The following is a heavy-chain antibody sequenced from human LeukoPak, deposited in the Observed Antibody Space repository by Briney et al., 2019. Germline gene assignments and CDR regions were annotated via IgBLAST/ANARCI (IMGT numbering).Heavy chain of an antibody. CDR1: GFTFSNAW. CDR3: TVDRLFFQF. V-gene: IGHV3-15*01. CDR2: VKSETDGGTI. D-gene: IGHD3-3*01. J-gene: IGHJ4*02. Sequence: GGSLRLSCVGSGFTFSNAWVSWVRLTPEKGLEWLGRVKSETDGGTIDHAAPVKGRFNISRDNSSNTVFLQMSSLKIDDTAVYYCTVDRLFFQFWGQGSLVTVSS.